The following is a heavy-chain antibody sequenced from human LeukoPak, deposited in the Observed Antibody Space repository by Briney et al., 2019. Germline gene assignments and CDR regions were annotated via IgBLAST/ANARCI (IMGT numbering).Heavy chain of an antibody. CDR1: GFTFSSYA. CDR3: ARVSSGSYQSPDY. CDR2: ISYDGSNK. D-gene: IGHD1-26*01. Sequence: PGRSLRLSCAASGFTFSSYAMHWVRQAPGKGLEWVAVISYDGSNKYYADSVKGRFTISRDNSKITLYLQMNSLRAEDTAVYYCARVSSGSYQSPDYWGQGTLVTVSS. J-gene: IGHJ4*02. V-gene: IGHV3-30*04.